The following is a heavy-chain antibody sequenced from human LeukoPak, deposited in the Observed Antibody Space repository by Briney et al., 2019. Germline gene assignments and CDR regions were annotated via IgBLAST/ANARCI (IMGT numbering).Heavy chain of an antibody. CDR3: AKDSLRWSYFYYGMDV. CDR1: GFTLSSYG. Sequence: PGRSLRLSCAASGFTLSSYGMHWVGQAPGKGLEWVAVISYAGSNKYYVDSVKGRFTISRDNSKNTLYLQMNSLRAEDTAVYYCAKDSLRWSYFYYGMDVWGQGTTVTVSS. CDR2: ISYAGSNK. V-gene: IGHV3-30*18. D-gene: IGHD4-23*01. J-gene: IGHJ6*02.